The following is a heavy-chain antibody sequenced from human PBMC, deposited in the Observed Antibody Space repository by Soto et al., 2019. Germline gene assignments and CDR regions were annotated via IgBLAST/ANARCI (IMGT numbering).Heavy chain of an antibody. V-gene: IGHV3-30-3*01. CDR2: ISYDGNTQ. CDR3: AKVSRASRSSTPDFDS. Sequence: QVHLVESGGGVVQPGTSLRLSCAASGFIFNSYSIHWVRQAPGKGLEWVAVISYDGNTQYYGDSLKGRFIVSRENSKNTAYLQMNDLRADDTAVYYCAKVSRASRSSTPDFDSWGQGTLVPVSS. D-gene: IGHD3-10*01. CDR1: GFIFNSYS. J-gene: IGHJ4*02.